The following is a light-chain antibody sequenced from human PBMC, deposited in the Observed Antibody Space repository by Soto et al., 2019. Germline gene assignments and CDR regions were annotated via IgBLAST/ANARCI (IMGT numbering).Light chain of an antibody. CDR3: QQYYSTPLT. CDR1: QSGLYSSNNKNY. V-gene: IGKV4-1*01. J-gene: IGKJ4*01. Sequence: DIVMTQSPDSLAVSLGERATINCKSSQSGLYSSNNKNYLAWYQQKPGQPPKLLIYWASTRESGVPDRFSGSGSGTYFTLTSSSLQAEDVAVYYCQQYYSTPLTFGGGTKVEIK. CDR2: WAS.